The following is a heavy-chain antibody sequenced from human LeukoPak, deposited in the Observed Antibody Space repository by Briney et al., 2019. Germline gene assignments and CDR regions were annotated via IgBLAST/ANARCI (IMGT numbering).Heavy chain of an antibody. CDR1: GGSISSYY. CDR3: AKARGYSYANEFHFEH. J-gene: IGHJ4*02. D-gene: IGHD5-18*01. Sequence: QSSETLSLTCTVSGGSISSYYWSWIRQPPGKGLEWVSAIRGSGDNTYYANSVKGRFTISRDNSKNTLYLQMSSLRAEDTAIYYCAKARGYSYANEFHFEHWGQGTVVTVSS. V-gene: IGHV3-23*01. CDR2: IRGSGDNT.